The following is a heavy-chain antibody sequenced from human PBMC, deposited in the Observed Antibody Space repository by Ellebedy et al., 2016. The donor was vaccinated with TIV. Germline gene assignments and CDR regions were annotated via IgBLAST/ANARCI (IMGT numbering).Heavy chain of an antibody. D-gene: IGHD3-10*01. Sequence: GESLKISCAASGFTFSNYWMNWVRQAPGKGLEWVASINQDGSEQYYVDSWKGRFTISRDNAKKSLYLQMNSLRAEDTAVYYCARDWFRSGSKSRIFFDYWGQGTVVTVSS. CDR1: GFTFSNYW. CDR2: INQDGSEQ. CDR3: ARDWFRSGSKSRIFFDY. J-gene: IGHJ4*02. V-gene: IGHV3-7*03.